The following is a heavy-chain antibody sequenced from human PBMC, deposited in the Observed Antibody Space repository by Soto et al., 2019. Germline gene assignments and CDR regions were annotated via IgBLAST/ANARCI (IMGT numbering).Heavy chain of an antibody. V-gene: IGHV4-39*01. D-gene: IGHD6-19*01. CDR3: ARHLSSGGSPRTLNWFDP. J-gene: IGHJ5*02. CDR1: GGSISSSSYY. CDR2: IYYSGST. Sequence: SETLSLTCTVSGGSISSSSYYWGWIRQPPGKGLEWIGSIYYSGSTYYNPSLKSRVTISVDTSKNQFSLKLSSVTAADTAVYYCARHLSSGGSPRTLNWFDPWGQGTLVTVSS.